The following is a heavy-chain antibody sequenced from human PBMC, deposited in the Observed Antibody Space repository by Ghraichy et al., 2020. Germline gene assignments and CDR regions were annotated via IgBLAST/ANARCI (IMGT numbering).Heavy chain of an antibody. CDR3: AREFEYYDFWSGYYISWFDP. CDR1: GFTFSSYW. Sequence: GESLNISCAASGFTFSSYWMSWVRQAPGKGLEWVANIKQDGSEKYYVDSVKGRFTISRDNAKNSLYLQMNSLRAEDTAVYYCAREFEYYDFWSGYYISWFDPWGQGTLVTVSS. J-gene: IGHJ5*02. D-gene: IGHD3-3*01. CDR2: IKQDGSEK. V-gene: IGHV3-7*01.